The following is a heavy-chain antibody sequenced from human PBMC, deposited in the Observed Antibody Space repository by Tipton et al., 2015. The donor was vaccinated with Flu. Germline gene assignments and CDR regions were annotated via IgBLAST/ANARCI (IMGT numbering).Heavy chain of an antibody. D-gene: IGHD3-16*02. CDR3: ARGRPDFDYVWGSYRGYYYYYMDV. J-gene: IGHJ6*03. CDR1: GGSFSGYY. CDR2: INHSGST. Sequence: TLSLTCAVYGGSFSGYYWSWIRQPPGKGLEWIGEINHSGSTNYNPSLKSRVTISVDTSKNQFSRKLSSVTAADTAVYYCARGRPDFDYVWGSYRGYYYYYMDVWGKGTTVTVSS. V-gene: IGHV4-34*01.